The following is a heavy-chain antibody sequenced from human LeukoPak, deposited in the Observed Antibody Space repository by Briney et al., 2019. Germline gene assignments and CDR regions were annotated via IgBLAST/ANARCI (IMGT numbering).Heavy chain of an antibody. Sequence: GGSLRLSCAASGFTFSSISMTWVRQAPGKGLEWVSTIRSNGETTYNADSVKGRFTISRDNSKKTLYLQLNSLRVEDTAIYYCAKGQEMDDGVFDSWGQGTLVTVSS. V-gene: IGHV3-23*01. CDR1: GFTFSSIS. CDR3: AKGQEMDDGVFDS. CDR2: IRSNGETT. D-gene: IGHD1-1*01. J-gene: IGHJ4*02.